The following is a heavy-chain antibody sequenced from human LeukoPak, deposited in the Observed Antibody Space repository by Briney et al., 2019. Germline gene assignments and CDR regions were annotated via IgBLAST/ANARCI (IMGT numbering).Heavy chain of an antibody. CDR1: GGSVSSSS. V-gene: IGHV3-30*03. CDR3: ARALEGYSYDRASFDY. D-gene: IGHD5-18*01. Sequence: LSLTCTVSGGSVSSSSYYWGWIRQPPGKGLEWVAVISYDGSNKYYADSVKGRFTISRDNSKNTLYLQMNSLRAEDTAVYYCARALEGYSYDRASFDYWGQGTLVTVSS. CDR2: ISYDGSNK. J-gene: IGHJ4*02.